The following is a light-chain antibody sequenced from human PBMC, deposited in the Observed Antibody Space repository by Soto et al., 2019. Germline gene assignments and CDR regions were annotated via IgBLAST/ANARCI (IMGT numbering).Light chain of an antibody. Sequence: QPALTRPPSASGPPGQRVTISCSGSSSNIGSNTVNWYQQLPGTAPKLLIYSNNQRPSGVPDRFSGSKSGTSASLAISGLQSEDEADYYCEAWDESLNGFYVFGTGTKVTVL. CDR2: SNN. V-gene: IGLV1-44*01. CDR1: SSNIGSNT. CDR3: EAWDESLNGFYV. J-gene: IGLJ1*01.